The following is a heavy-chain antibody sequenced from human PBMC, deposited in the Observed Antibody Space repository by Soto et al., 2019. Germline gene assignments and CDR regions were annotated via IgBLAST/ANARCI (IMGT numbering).Heavy chain of an antibody. CDR1: GGSISSSGYY. D-gene: IGHD2-8*02. V-gene: IGHV4-39*07. Sequence: SETLSLTCTVSGGSISSSGYYWGWIRQPPGKGLEWIGYIYYSGSTYYNPSLKNRVTISVDTSKNQLSLKLTSVTAADTAVYYCARGFHDGGVLYLRIFDNWGQGTLVTVSS. J-gene: IGHJ4*01. CDR2: IYYSGST. CDR3: ARGFHDGGVLYLRIFDN.